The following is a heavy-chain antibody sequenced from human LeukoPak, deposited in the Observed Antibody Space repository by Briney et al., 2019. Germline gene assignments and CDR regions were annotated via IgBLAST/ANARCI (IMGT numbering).Heavy chain of an antibody. J-gene: IGHJ3*02. CDR3: AKKLAPQKQWLVRLDAFDI. CDR1: GFSVNTNY. V-gene: IGHV3-53*01. D-gene: IGHD6-19*01. Sequence: GGSLRLSCAASGFSVNTNYMSWVRQAPGKGLEWVSVIYTTGTIYYADSVKGRFTISRDISKNEVYLQMNSLRAEDTAVYYCAKKLAPQKQWLVRLDAFDIWGQGTMVTVSS. CDR2: IYTTGTI.